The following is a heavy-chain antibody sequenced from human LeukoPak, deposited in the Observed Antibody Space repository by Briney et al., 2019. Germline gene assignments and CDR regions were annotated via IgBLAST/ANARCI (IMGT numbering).Heavy chain of an antibody. CDR3: AKALGSGSGYFDY. V-gene: IGHV3-23*01. CDR1: GFTFSSHA. J-gene: IGHJ4*02. Sequence: GGSLRLSCVGSGFTFSSHAMSWVRQAPGKGLEWVSAMSGSSGITFYADSVKGRFTISRDNSNNTLYLQMNYLRVEDTAVYYCAKALGSGSGYFDYWGQGTLVTVSS. D-gene: IGHD3-10*01. CDR2: MSGSSGIT.